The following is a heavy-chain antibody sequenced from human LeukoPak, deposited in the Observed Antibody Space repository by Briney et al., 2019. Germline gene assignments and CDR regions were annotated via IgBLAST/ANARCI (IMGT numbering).Heavy chain of an antibody. CDR1: GGSVSSGSYY. CDR2: IYYSGST. Sequence: PSEALSLTCTVSGGSVSSGSYYWGWIRQPPGKGLEWMGYIYYSGSTNYNPSLKSRVTISVDTSKNQFSLKLSSVTAADTAVYYCARSLVNYYDSSGYYFDYWGQGTLVTVSS. CDR3: ARSLVNYYDSSGYYFDY. V-gene: IGHV4-61*01. J-gene: IGHJ4*02. D-gene: IGHD3-22*01.